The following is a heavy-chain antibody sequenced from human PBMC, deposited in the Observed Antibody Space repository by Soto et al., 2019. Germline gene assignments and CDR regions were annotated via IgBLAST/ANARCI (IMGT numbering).Heavy chain of an antibody. V-gene: IGHV3-53*01. D-gene: IGHD3-22*01. CDR1: GFTFSSND. Sequence: EVQLVESGGGLIQPGGSLRLSCAASGFTFSSNDINWVRQAPGKGLEWVSLIYSGGSTYYADSVKGRFTISRDNSNNIVYGRMSSLDAEETTGYYCAARPLLPGAPWGQGTMVSVS. CDR2: IYSGGST. CDR3: AARPLLPGAP. J-gene: IGHJ3*01.